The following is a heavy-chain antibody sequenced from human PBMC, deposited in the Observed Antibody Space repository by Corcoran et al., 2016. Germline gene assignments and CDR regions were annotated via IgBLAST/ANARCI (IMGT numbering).Heavy chain of an antibody. CDR2: INAGNGNT. V-gene: IGHV1-3*01. CDR3: ARGAALPVWLVFGRDWLDP. Sequence: QVQLVQSGAEVKKPGASVKVSCKASGYTFTSYAMHWVRQAPGQRLEWMGWINAGNGNTKYSQKFQGRVTITRDKSASTAYMELSSLRSEDTAVYYGARGAALPVWLVFGRDWLDPWGQGTLVTVSS. CDR1: GYTFTSYA. J-gene: IGHJ5*02. D-gene: IGHD6-19*01.